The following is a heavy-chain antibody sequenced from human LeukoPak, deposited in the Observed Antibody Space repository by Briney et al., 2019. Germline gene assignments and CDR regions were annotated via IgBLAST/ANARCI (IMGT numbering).Heavy chain of an antibody. CDR3: ARVGTFNFGSGTYTLGYFDY. J-gene: IGHJ4*02. Sequence: SETLSLTCTVSGGSISSYYWSWIRQPPGKGLEWIGYIYYSGSTNYNPSLKSRVTISVDTSKNQFSLKLSSLTAADTAVYYCARVGTFNFGSGTYTLGYFDYWGQGTLVTVSS. V-gene: IGHV4-59*01. CDR1: GGSISSYY. CDR2: IYYSGST. D-gene: IGHD3-10*01.